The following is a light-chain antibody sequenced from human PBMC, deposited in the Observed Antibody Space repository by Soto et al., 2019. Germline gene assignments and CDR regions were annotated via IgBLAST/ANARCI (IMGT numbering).Light chain of an antibody. CDR1: QTISSSF. J-gene: IGKJ3*01. CDR2: RAS. CDR3: HKFGSSSLDT. V-gene: IGKV3-20*01. Sequence: EIALTQSPGTLSLSPGERATLSCRASQTISSSFLAWYQQKPGQAPRLLIYRASRRAPGIPDRFSGSGSWKDFTLTISRLEPEDFAVYYCHKFGSSSLDTFGPGPKVEIK.